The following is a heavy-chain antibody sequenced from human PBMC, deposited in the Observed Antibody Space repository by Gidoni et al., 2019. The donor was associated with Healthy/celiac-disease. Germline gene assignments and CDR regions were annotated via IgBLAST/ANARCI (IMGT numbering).Heavy chain of an antibody. CDR1: GFTFSSYG. D-gene: IGHD5-12*01. J-gene: IGHJ4*02. CDR3: AKDDGYNEGFDY. Sequence: QVQLVESGGGVVQPGRSLRLSCAASGFTFSSYGMHWVRQAPGKGLEWVAVISYDGSNKYYADSVKGRFTISRDNSKNTLYLQMNSLRAEDTAVYYCAKDDGYNEGFDYWGQGTLVTVSS. V-gene: IGHV3-30*18. CDR2: ISYDGSNK.